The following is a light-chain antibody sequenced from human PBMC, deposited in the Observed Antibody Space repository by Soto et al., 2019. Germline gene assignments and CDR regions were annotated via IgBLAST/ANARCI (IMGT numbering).Light chain of an antibody. CDR3: CSYAGSSTVV. CDR2: EGS. J-gene: IGLJ2*01. CDR1: SSDVGSYNL. V-gene: IGLV2-23*01. Sequence: QSALTQPASVSGSPGQSITISCTGTSSDVGSYNLVSWYQQHPGKAPKLMIYEGSKRPSGVSNRFSGSKSGNTASLTISGLQAEDEADYDCCSYAGSSTVVFGGGTTLTVL.